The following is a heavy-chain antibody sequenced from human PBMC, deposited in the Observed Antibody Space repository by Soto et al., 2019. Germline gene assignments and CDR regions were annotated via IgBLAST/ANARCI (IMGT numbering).Heavy chain of an antibody. V-gene: IGHV3-23*01. CDR2: ISGSGGST. J-gene: IGHJ5*02. D-gene: IGHD2-15*01. CDR3: VDCSGGSCYNWFDP. CDR1: GFTFSSYA. Sequence: GGSLRLSCAASGFTFSSYAMSWVRQAPGKGLEWVSAISGSGGSTYYADSVKGRFTISRDNSKNTLYLQMNSLRAEDTAVYYCVDCSGGSCYNWFDPWGQGTLVTVSS.